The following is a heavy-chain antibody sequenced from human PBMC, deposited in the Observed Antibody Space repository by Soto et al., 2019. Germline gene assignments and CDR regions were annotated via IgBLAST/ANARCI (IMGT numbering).Heavy chain of an antibody. Sequence: PGGSLRLSRAASGFILSNDWMYWARQVPGKGMEWVSSINAAGDSKQHPANVWGRFTISSANAKNTLFLRLNSLRVAATAFYYCIKGLTRGFVGPRVHFDAWGHGTLGAGSS. J-gene: IGHJ4*01. CDR2: INAAGDSK. CDR3: IKGLTRGFVGPRVHFDA. V-gene: IGHV3-74*01. CDR1: GFILSNDW. D-gene: IGHD3-10*01.